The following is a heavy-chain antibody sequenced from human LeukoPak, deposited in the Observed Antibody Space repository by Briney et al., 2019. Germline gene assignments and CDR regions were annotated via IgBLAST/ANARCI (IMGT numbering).Heavy chain of an antibody. CDR1: GYTFTSYE. CDR3: ARAPPMIGVWFDP. D-gene: IGHD3-22*01. CDR2: MNPNSGNK. V-gene: IGHV1-8*01. J-gene: IGHJ5*02. Sequence: GASVKVSCKASGYTFTSYEINWVRQATGQGLEWRAWMNPNSGNKGYAQKFQGRVTMTRNTSISTAYMELNSLRSEDTAVYYCARAPPMIGVWFDPWGQGILVTVSS.